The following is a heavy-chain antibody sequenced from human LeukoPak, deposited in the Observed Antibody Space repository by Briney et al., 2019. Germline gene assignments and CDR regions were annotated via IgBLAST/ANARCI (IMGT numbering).Heavy chain of an antibody. Sequence: GASVKVSCKASGGTFSSYAISWVRQAPGQGLEWMGRIIPILGTANYAQKFQGRVTITADKSTSTAYMELSSLRSEDTAVYYCARGDCSSTSCYSPYYCYGMDVWGQGTTVTVSS. D-gene: IGHD2-2*01. CDR3: ARGDCSSTSCYSPYYCYGMDV. J-gene: IGHJ6*02. CDR1: GGTFSSYA. CDR2: IIPILGTA. V-gene: IGHV1-69*04.